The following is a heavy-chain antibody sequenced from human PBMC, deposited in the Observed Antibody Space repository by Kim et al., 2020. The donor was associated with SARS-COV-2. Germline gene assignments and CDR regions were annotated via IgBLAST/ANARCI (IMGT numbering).Heavy chain of an antibody. CDR2: IRSKAYGGTT. Sequence: GGSLRLSCTASGFTFGDYAMSWFRQAPGKGLEWVGFIRSKAYGGTTEYAASVKGRFTISRDDSKSIAYLQMNSLKTEDTAVYYCTRVTVESDYGNYYYYGMDVWEQGTTVTVSS. CDR1: GFTFGDYA. CDR3: TRVTVESDYGNYYYYGMDV. V-gene: IGHV3-49*03. J-gene: IGHJ6*01. D-gene: IGHD4-17*01.